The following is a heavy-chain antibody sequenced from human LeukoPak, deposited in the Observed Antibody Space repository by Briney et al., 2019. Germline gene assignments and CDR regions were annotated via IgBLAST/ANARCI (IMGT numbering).Heavy chain of an antibody. CDR2: ISYDGSNK. V-gene: IGHV3-30*09. D-gene: IGHD2-15*01. Sequence: GGPLRLSCAASGFTFSNYAMHWVRQAPGKGLEWVAVISYDGSNKYYADSVKGRFAISRDNAKNSLYLQMNSLRAEDTALCYCAKEGFYCSGGSCYYGNYWGQGTLVTVSS. J-gene: IGHJ4*02. CDR3: AKEGFYCSGGSCYYGNY. CDR1: GFTFSNYA.